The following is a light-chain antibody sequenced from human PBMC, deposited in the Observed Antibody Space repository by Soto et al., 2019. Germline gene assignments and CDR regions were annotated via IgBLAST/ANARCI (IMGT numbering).Light chain of an antibody. J-gene: IGKJ1*01. CDR3: QQCYMGWT. CDR2: HAS. CDR1: QSISTW. V-gene: IGKV1-5*01. Sequence: DIQMTHSPSTLSASVGDRVTITFRSSQSISTWLAWYQQKPGKAPKLLIHHASSLESGVPSRFSGTGSGTEFTFSITSLQPEDFGTYYCQQCYMGWTFGQGTKVDIK.